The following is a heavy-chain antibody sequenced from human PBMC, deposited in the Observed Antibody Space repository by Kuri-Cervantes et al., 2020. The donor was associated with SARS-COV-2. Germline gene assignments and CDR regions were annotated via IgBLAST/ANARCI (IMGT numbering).Heavy chain of an antibody. J-gene: IGHJ6*03. Sequence: ASVKVSCKASGYTFRNNDINWVRQAPGQGLEWAGWVNPDNGRAGFAEKFQGRVTISSDTSMNTVYLDLYSLRSGDTAVYYCARGVRGNWDSQHNYYYYMDVWGKGTTVTVSS. CDR1: GYTFRNND. V-gene: IGHV1-8*01. D-gene: IGHD1-7*01. CDR3: ARGVRGNWDSQHNYYYYMDV. CDR2: VNPDNGRA.